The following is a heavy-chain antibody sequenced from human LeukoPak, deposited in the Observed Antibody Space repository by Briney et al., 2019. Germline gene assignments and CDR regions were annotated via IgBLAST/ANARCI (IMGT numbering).Heavy chain of an antibody. D-gene: IGHD3-10*01. CDR3: ARDDAVRGYYYYYGMDV. J-gene: IGHJ6*02. CDR1: GFAFSSFG. CDR2: TSYDGNNE. V-gene: IGHV3-30*03. Sequence: GGSLRLSCAASGFAFSSFGMHWVRQAPGKGLEYVALTSYDGNNEYYADSVEGRFTISRDNSKNTVYLQMNSLRVEDTAVYYCARDDAVRGYYYYYGMDVWGQGTTVTVSS.